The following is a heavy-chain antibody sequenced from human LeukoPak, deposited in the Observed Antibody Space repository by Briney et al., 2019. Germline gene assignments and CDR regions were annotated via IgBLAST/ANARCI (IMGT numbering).Heavy chain of an antibody. CDR2: IYYSGST. CDR3: ARGITMVRADFDY. Sequence: PSETLSLTCTVSGGSISSYYWSWIRQPPGKGLEWIGYIYYSGSTNYNPSLKSRVTISVDTSKNQFSLKLSSVTAADTAVYYCARGITMVRADFDYWGQGTLVTVSS. CDR1: GGSISSYY. V-gene: IGHV4-59*12. D-gene: IGHD3-10*01. J-gene: IGHJ4*02.